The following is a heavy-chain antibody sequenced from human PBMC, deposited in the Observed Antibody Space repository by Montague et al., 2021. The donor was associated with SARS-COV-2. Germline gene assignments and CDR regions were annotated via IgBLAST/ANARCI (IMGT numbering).Heavy chain of an antibody. Sequence: SETLSLTCAVYGGSFSDYNWSWIRQPPGKGLEWIGEINHSGSTNYNPSLKSRVTISVDTSKNQFSLKLNSVTAADTAVYYCARGVLAINMIVGLITQGNYYFDYWGHGTLVTVSS. J-gene: IGHJ4*01. CDR2: INHSGST. V-gene: IGHV4-34*01. CDR3: ARGVLAINMIVGLITQGNYYFDY. D-gene: IGHD3-22*01. CDR1: GGSFSDYN.